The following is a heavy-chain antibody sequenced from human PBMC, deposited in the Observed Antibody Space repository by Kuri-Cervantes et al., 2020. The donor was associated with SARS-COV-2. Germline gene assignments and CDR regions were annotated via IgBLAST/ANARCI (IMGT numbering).Heavy chain of an antibody. CDR2: IYSGST. Sequence: SETLSLTCAVYGGSFSGYYWSWIRQPPGKGLEWIGYIYSGSTNYNPSLKSRVTISVDTSKNQFSLKLSSVTAADTAVYYCARGSYGSGSYALDYWGQGTLVTVSS. J-gene: IGHJ4*02. CDR1: GGSFSGYY. D-gene: IGHD3-10*01. CDR3: ARGSYGSGSYALDY. V-gene: IGHV4-59*01.